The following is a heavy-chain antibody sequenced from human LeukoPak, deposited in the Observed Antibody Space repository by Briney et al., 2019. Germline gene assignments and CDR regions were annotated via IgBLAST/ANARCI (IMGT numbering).Heavy chain of an antibody. J-gene: IGHJ6*03. D-gene: IGHD2-15*01. CDR2: INHSGGT. Sequence: PSETLSLTCAVYGGSFSGYYWSWIRQPPGKGLEWIGEINHSGGTNYNPSLKSRVTISVDTSKNQFSLKLSSATAADTAVYYCARNYRYCSGGSCYMDYYYYYMDVWGKGTTVTVSS. V-gene: IGHV4-34*01. CDR3: ARNYRYCSGGSCYMDYYYYYMDV. CDR1: GGSFSGYY.